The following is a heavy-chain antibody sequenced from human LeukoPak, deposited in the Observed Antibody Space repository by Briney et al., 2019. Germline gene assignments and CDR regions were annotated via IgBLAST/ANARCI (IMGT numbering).Heavy chain of an antibody. D-gene: IGHD2-15*01. J-gene: IGHJ6*02. CDR1: GGSISSYY. CDR3: AREKVVIAATHYYGMDV. CDR2: IYTSGST. V-gene: IGHV4-4*07. Sequence: SETLSLTCTVSGGSISSYYWSWIRQPAGKGLEWIGRIYTSGSTNYNPSLKSRVTMSVDTSKNQFSLKLSSVTPEDTAVYYCAREKVVIAATHYYGMDVWGQGTTVTVSS.